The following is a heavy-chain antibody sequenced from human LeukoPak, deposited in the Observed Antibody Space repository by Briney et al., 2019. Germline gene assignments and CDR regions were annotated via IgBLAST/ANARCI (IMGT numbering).Heavy chain of an antibody. CDR1: GFTVSSNY. Sequence: GGSLRLSCAASGFTVSSNYMSWVRQAPGKGPEWVSVIYSGGSTYYADSAKGRFTISRDNSKNTLYLQMNSLRAEDTAVYYCARAGQYGDYSGAFDIWGQGTMVTVSS. CDR3: ARAGQYGDYSGAFDI. V-gene: IGHV3-66*01. J-gene: IGHJ3*02. D-gene: IGHD4-17*01. CDR2: IYSGGST.